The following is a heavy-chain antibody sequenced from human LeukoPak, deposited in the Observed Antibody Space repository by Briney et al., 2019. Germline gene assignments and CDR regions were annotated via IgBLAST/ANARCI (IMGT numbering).Heavy chain of an antibody. V-gene: IGHV1-18*01. CDR2: ISAYNGNT. J-gene: IGHJ3*02. CDR1: GGTFSSYA. Sequence: EASVKVSCKASGGTFSSYAISWVRQAPGQGLEWMGWISAYNGNTNYAQKLQGRVTMTTDTSTSTAYMELRSLRSDDTAVYYCARDGGSCYMCAFDIWGQGTMVTVSS. D-gene: IGHD2-2*02. CDR3: ARDGGSCYMCAFDI.